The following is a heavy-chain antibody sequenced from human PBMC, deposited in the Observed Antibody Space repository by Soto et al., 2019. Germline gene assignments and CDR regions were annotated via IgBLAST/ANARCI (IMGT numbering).Heavy chain of an antibody. J-gene: IGHJ4*02. CDR2: IYYSGST. CDR3: ARRIPTAGLFDY. D-gene: IGHD6-13*01. Sequence: PSETLSLTCTVSGGSISSYYWSWIRQPPGKGLEWIGYIYYSGSTNYNPSLKSRLTISRDTAKNQFSLKLTSVTAADTAVYYCARRIPTAGLFDYRGQGALVTVSS. CDR1: GGSISSYY. V-gene: IGHV4-59*12.